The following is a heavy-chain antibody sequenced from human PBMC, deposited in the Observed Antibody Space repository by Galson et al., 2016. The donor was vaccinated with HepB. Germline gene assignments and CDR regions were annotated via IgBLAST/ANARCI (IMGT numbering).Heavy chain of an antibody. CDR1: GYTFTRYY. Sequence: SVKVSCKASGYTFTRYYIHWVRQAPGQGLEWMGIINVSGGGTSYTQKFQDRVTMTRDTSTSTVYMEVSSLRSDDTAVYYCAGGGCSGGSCYPLGGMDVWGQGTTVTVSS. V-gene: IGHV1-46*01. D-gene: IGHD2-15*01. CDR2: INVSGGGT. CDR3: AGGGCSGGSCYPLGGMDV. J-gene: IGHJ6*02.